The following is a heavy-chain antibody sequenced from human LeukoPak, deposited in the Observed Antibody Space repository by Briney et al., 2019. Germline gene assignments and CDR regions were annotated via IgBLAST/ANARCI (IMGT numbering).Heavy chain of an antibody. CDR3: ARDQNCGSGVDY. CDR2: MNKDGSEK. CDR1: GFTFSDYW. D-gene: IGHD3-10*01. J-gene: IGHJ4*02. Sequence: GESLRLSCAASGFTFSDYWMTWVRQAPGKGLEWVANMNKDGSEKYYVDSVKGRFTISRDNAKNSLYLQMNSLRAEDTAVYYCARDQNCGSGVDYWGQGTLVTVSS. V-gene: IGHV3-7*01.